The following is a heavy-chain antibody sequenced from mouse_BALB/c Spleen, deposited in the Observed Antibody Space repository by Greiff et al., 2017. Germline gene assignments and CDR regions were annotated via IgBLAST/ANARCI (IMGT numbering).Heavy chain of an antibody. CDR2: IDPENGDT. CDR1: GFNIKDYY. Sequence: VQLKESGAELVRSGASVKLSCTASGFNIKDYYMHWVKQRPEQGLEWIGWIDPENGDTEYAPKFQGKATMTADTSSNTAYLQLSSLTSEDTAVYYCNANYYGSSYVWFAYWGQGTLVTVAA. V-gene: IGHV14-4*02. D-gene: IGHD1-1*01. CDR3: NANYYGSSYVWFAY. J-gene: IGHJ3*01.